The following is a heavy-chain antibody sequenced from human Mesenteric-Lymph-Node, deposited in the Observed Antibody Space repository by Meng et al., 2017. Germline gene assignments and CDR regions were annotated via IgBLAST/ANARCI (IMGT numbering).Heavy chain of an antibody. D-gene: IGHD6-19*01. CDR1: GGSISSYY. Sequence: SETLSLTCTVSGGSISSYYWSWIRQPPGKGLEWIGYIYYSGSTNYNPSLKSRVTISVDTSKNQFSLKLSSVTAADTAVYYCARGGKYSSGWYRFDYWGQGTLVTVSS. CDR3: ARGGKYSSGWYRFDY. J-gene: IGHJ4*02. V-gene: IGHV4-59*01. CDR2: IYYSGST.